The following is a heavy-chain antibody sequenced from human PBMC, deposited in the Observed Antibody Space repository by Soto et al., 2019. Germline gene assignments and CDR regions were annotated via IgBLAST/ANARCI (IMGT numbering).Heavy chain of an antibody. Sequence: SETLSLTCIVSGVSVRSYTWSWVRQPANKGLEWIGRVFSSVSATYNPSLKSRVSISMDTPENRISLKLDSVTAADAGGYFCARYRMTNGETWDPGTLVTGSS. CDR2: VFSSVSA. CDR1: GVSVRSYT. V-gene: IGHV4-4*07. D-gene: IGHD2-8*01. J-gene: IGHJ4*02. CDR3: ARYRMTNGET.